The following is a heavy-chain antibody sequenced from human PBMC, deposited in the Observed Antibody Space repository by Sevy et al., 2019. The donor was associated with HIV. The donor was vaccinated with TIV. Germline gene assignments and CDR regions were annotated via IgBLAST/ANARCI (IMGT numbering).Heavy chain of an antibody. Sequence: GGSLRLSCAASGFTFDDYGMSWVRQAPGKGLEWVSGINWNGGSTGYADSVKGRFTISRDNAKNSLYLQMNSLRAEDTALYYCARDGWFRELYYYYMDVWGKGTTVTVSS. CDR1: GFTFDDYG. CDR3: ARDGWFRELYYYYMDV. V-gene: IGHV3-20*04. D-gene: IGHD3-10*01. CDR2: INWNGGST. J-gene: IGHJ6*03.